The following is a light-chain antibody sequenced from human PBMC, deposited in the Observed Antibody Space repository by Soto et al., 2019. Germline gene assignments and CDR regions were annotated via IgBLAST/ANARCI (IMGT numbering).Light chain of an antibody. V-gene: IGKV3-11*01. CDR1: QSVSSY. CDR3: PQRSNWPYT. J-gene: IGKJ2*01. CDR2: DAS. Sequence: EIVLTQSPATLSLSPGERATLSCRASQSVSSYLAWYQQKAGQAPRLLIYDASNRATGIPARISGSGSGTDFTLTISSLEPEDFAVYYCPQRSNWPYTFGQGTKVEIK.